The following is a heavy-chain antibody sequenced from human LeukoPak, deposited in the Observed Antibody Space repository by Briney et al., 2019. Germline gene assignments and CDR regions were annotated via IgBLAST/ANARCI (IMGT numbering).Heavy chain of an antibody. CDR1: GYTFTSYG. CDR2: ISAYNGNT. J-gene: IGHJ6*03. Sequence: ASVTVSCKASGYTFTSYGISWVRQAPGQGLEWMGWISAYNGNTNYAQKLQGRVTMTTDTSTSTAYMELRSLRSDDTAVYYCARGLSPRSGWYDHYYYMDVWGKGTTVTVSS. CDR3: ARGLSPRSGWYDHYYYMDV. V-gene: IGHV1-18*01. D-gene: IGHD6-19*01.